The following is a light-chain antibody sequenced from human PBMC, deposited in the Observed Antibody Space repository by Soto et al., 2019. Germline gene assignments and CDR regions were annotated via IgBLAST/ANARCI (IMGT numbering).Light chain of an antibody. Sequence: EIVLTQSPGTLSLSPGERATLSCRASQSVSSSYLAWYQQKPGQAPRLLIYGASNRATGIPDRFSGSGSGTDFTLTISTLEPEDSAVYYCQQYGSSPPCTFGQGTKVDIK. CDR3: QQYGSSPPCT. V-gene: IGKV3-20*01. CDR1: QSVSSSY. CDR2: GAS. J-gene: IGKJ1*01.